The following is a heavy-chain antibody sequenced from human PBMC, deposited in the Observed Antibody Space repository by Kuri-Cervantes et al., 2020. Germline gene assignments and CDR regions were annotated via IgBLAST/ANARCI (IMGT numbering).Heavy chain of an antibody. V-gene: IGHV3-23*01. Sequence: GESLKISCAASGFTFSSYAMSWVRQAPGKGLEWVSAISGSGGSTYYADSVKGRFTVSRDNAKNSLYLQMNSLRAEDTAVYYCARGRGGARYFDYWGQGTLVTVSS. D-gene: IGHD3-10*01. CDR1: GFTFSSYA. CDR3: ARGRGGARYFDY. J-gene: IGHJ4*02. CDR2: ISGSGGST.